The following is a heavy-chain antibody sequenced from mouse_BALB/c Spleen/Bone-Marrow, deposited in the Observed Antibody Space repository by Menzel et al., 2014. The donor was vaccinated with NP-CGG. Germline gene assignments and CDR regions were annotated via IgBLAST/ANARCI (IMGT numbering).Heavy chain of an antibody. V-gene: IGHV5-9-3*01. CDR1: GFTFSSYA. J-gene: IGHJ1*01. D-gene: IGHD1-2*01. CDR3: ARRPISTEAYWRFDV. CDR2: ISSGATYT. Sequence: EVQLQESGGGLVKPGGSLKLSCAASGFTFSSYAMSWVRQTPEKRLEWVATISSGATYTYYPDSVKGRFTISRDNAKNTLSLQMSSLRSEDTAMYYCARRPISTEAYWRFDVWGAGTTVTVSS.